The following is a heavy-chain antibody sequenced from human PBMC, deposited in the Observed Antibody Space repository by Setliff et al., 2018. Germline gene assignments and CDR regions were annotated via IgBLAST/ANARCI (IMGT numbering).Heavy chain of an antibody. Sequence: SVKVSCKASGDPFNAYGVSWVRQAPGQGLEWMGAIIPVLGMTDYAQKSQGRLTITADQSTTTVYMELSSLRFDDAALYYCARGPSPTVTPSRLIYFYHMDVWGTGTTVTVSS. D-gene: IGHD4-17*01. CDR2: IIPVLGMT. J-gene: IGHJ6*03. CDR3: ARGPSPTVTPSRLIYFYHMDV. V-gene: IGHV1-69*10. CDR1: GDPFNAYG.